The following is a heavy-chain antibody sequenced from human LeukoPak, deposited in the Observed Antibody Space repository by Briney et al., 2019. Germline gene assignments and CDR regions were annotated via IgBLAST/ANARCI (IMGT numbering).Heavy chain of an antibody. CDR2: IYYSGST. CDR3: ARITGSVFDY. Sequence: PSETLSLTCTVSGGSISSGGYYWSWIRQHPGKGLEWIGYIYYSGSTYYNPSLKSRVTISVDTSKNQFSLKLSFVTAADTAVYYCARITGSVFDYRGQGTLVTVSS. J-gene: IGHJ4*02. D-gene: IGHD3-16*01. CDR1: GGSISSGGYY. V-gene: IGHV4-31*03.